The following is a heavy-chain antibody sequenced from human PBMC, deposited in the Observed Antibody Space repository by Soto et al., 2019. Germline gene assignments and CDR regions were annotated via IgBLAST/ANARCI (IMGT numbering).Heavy chain of an antibody. J-gene: IGHJ6*02. V-gene: IGHV1-69*13. Sequence: GASVKVSCKASGYTFNSYAISCVRQAPGQVLEWMGGIVPIFHTANYAQKFQARVTMTADESASTAYMELSGLRSEDTAVYYCARVGYCNTTNCLFYYYHYGMDVWGQGTTVTVSS. D-gene: IGHD2-2*01. CDR3: ARVGYCNTTNCLFYYYHYGMDV. CDR1: GYTFNSYA. CDR2: IVPIFHTA.